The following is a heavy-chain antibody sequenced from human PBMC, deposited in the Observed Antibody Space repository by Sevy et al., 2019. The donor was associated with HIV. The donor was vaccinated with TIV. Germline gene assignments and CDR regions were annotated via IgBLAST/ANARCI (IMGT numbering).Heavy chain of an antibody. CDR1: GYTFTNYE. D-gene: IGHD3-10*01. Sequence: ASVKVSCKASGYTFTNYEINWVRQATGQGLEWMGRMNPNSGETGYAPQFHGRVTMTGNTSLKVAYMELSDLTSDDTAVYYCARDEQRPYYYGSGNMGHWGQGTLVTVSS. J-gene: IGHJ4*02. CDR2: MNPNSGET. CDR3: ARDEQRPYYYGSGNMGH. V-gene: IGHV1-8*01.